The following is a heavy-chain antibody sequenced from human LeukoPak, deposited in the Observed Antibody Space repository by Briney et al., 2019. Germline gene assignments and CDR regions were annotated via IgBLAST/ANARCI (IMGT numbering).Heavy chain of an antibody. Sequence: SQTLSLTCTVSGGSISSGDYYWSWIRQPPGKGLEWIGYIYYSGSTYYNPSLKSRVTISVDTSKNQFSLKLSSVTAADTAVYYCARDPSNTSGRYVYFDYWGQGTLVTVSS. D-gene: IGHD6-19*01. J-gene: IGHJ4*02. CDR1: GGSISSGDYY. CDR3: ARDPSNTSGRYVYFDY. V-gene: IGHV4-30-4*01. CDR2: IYYSGST.